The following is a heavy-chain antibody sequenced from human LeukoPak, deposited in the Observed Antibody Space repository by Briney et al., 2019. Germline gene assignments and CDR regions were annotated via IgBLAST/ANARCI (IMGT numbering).Heavy chain of an antibody. D-gene: IGHD4-17*01. CDR3: AKGHDYGDLIIDY. V-gene: IGHV3-23*01. Sequence: GGSLRLSCAASGFTFSSYAMSWVRQAPGKGLEWVSAISGSGGSTYYADSVKGRFTTSRDNSKNTLYLQMNSLRAEDTAVYYCAKGHDYGDLIIDYWGQGTLVTVSS. J-gene: IGHJ4*02. CDR2: ISGSGGST. CDR1: GFTFSSYA.